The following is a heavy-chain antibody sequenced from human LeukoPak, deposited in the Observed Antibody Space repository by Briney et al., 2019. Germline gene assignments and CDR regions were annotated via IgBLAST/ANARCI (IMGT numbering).Heavy chain of an antibody. Sequence: ASVKVSCKASGYTFTSYAMNWVRQAPGQGLEWMGWINTNTGNPTYAQGFTGRFVFSLDTSVSTAYLQISSLKAEDTAVYYCARDDQGDGETAFDIWGQGTMVTVSS. CDR3: ARDDQGDGETAFDI. J-gene: IGHJ3*02. CDR2: INTNTGNP. D-gene: IGHD4-17*01. V-gene: IGHV7-4-1*02. CDR1: GYTFTSYA.